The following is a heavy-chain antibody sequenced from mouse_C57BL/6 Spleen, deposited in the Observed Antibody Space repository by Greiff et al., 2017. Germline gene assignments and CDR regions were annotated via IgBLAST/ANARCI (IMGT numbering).Heavy chain of an antibody. CDR2: ISSGGSYT. CDR3: ARLDYSNSGLAY. CDR1: GFTFSSYG. J-gene: IGHJ3*01. V-gene: IGHV5-6*01. Sequence: EVQLVESGGDLVKPGGSLKLSCAASGFTFSSYGMSWVRQTPDKRLEWVATISSGGSYTYYPDSVKGRFTISRDNAKNTLYLQMSSLKSKDTAMYYCARLDYSNSGLAYWGQGTLVTVSA. D-gene: IGHD2-5*01.